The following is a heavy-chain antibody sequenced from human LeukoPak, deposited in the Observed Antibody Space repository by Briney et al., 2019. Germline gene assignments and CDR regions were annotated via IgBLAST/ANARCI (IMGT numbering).Heavy chain of an antibody. CDR2: IYYSGST. J-gene: IGHJ4*02. V-gene: IGHV4-39*01. CDR1: GGSISSSSYY. CDR3: ARHLTQTFDY. Sequence: SETLSLTCTASGGSISSSSYYWGWIRQPPGKGLEWIGSIYYSGSTYYNPSLKSRVTISVDTSKNQFSLKLSSVTAADTAVYYCARHLTQTFDYWGQGTPVTVSS.